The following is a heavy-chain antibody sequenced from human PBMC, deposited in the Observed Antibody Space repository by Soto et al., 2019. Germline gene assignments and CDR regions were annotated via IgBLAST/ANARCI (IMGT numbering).Heavy chain of an antibody. J-gene: IGHJ4*02. CDR3: ARRLAY. V-gene: IGHV3-48*02. CDR1: GFTFSSYG. CDR2: ISGDSYTI. Sequence: DVPLVESGGGLVQPGGSLRLSCAGSGFTFSSYGMNWARQAPGKGLEWISYISGDSYTIHYADSVKDRFTISRDNAKNSLYLQMNSLRDEDTAVYYCARRLAYWSQGTLVTVAS.